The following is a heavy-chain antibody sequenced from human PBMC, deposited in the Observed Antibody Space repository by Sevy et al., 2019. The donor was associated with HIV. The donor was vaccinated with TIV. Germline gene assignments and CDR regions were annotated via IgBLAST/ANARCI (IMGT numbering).Heavy chain of an antibody. J-gene: IGHJ3*02. D-gene: IGHD6-19*01. Sequence: GGSLRLSCAASGFTFSNYAMSWVRQAPGKGLEWVSSISRSGSSTDYADSVKGRFTISRDNSKNTLYLQMNSLRAEDTAVYYCAKDDRIAVAGLIAFDIWGQGTMVTVSS. V-gene: IGHV3-23*01. CDR1: GFTFSNYA. CDR3: AKDDRIAVAGLIAFDI. CDR2: ISRSGSST.